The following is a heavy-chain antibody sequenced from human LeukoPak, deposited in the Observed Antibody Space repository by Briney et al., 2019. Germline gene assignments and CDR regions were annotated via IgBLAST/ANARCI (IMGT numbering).Heavy chain of an antibody. CDR1: GFTFSSYW. V-gene: IGHV3-7*04. D-gene: IGHD3-10*01. Sequence: GGSLRLSCAASGFTFSSYWMNWVRHAPGKGLEWAANMKHDGSERYYLDSVKGRFTISRDNPKNSLYLQMNSLRAEDTAVYYCARDGVGAFDIWGQGTMVTVS. CDR3: ARDGVGAFDI. CDR2: MKHDGSER. J-gene: IGHJ3*02.